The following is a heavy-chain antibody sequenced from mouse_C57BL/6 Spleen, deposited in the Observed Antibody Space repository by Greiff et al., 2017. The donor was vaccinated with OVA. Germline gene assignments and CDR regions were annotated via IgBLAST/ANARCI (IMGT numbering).Heavy chain of an antibody. CDR3: AREVV. J-gene: IGHJ1*03. CDR2: ISDGGSYT. Sequence: EVQLQESGGGLVKPGGSLKLSCAASGFTFSSYAMSWVRQTPEKRLEWVATISDGGSYTYYPDNVKGRFTISRDNAKNNLYLQMSHLKSEDTAMYYCAREVVWGTGTTVTVSS. V-gene: IGHV5-4*01. CDR1: GFTFSSYA.